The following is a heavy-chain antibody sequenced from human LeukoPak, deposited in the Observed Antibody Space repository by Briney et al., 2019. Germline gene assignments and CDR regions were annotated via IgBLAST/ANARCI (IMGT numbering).Heavy chain of an antibody. CDR3: ARDLVQLWSKDY. V-gene: IGHV3-48*03. CDR2: ISSSGRNI. Sequence: GGSLRLSCAAPGFTFSNYEFNWVRQAPGKGLEWVSYISSSGRNIYYADSVKGRFTISRDNAKNSLYLQMNSLRAEDTAVYYCARDLVQLWSKDYWGQGTLVTVSS. CDR1: GFTFSNYE. D-gene: IGHD5-18*01. J-gene: IGHJ4*02.